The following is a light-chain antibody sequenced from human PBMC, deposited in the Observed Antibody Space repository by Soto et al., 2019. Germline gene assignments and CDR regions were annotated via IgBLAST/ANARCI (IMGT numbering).Light chain of an antibody. Sequence: QPVLTQPPSVSGAPGQRVTISCTGNNSNLGAGYDVHWYQQLPGAAPKLVIFGNRNRASGVPERFSGSKSGTSASLAITGLQAEDEADYYCQAYDYSLTAFVFGGGTKLTVL. CDR3: QAYDYSLTAFV. J-gene: IGLJ3*02. V-gene: IGLV1-40*01. CDR2: GNR. CDR1: NSNLGAGYD.